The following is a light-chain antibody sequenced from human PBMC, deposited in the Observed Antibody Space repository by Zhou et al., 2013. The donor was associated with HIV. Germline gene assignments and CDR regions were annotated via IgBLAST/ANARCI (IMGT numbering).Light chain of an antibody. J-gene: IGKJ4*01. Sequence: EIVLTQSPATLSLSPGERATLSCRASQSVSSYLTWYQQKPGQAPRLLIYGASSRATGIPDRFSGSGSGTGFTLTISRLEPEDFAVYYCQQYGSSLLTFGGGTKVEIK. CDR3: QQYGSSLLT. V-gene: IGKV3-20*01. CDR2: GAS. CDR1: QSVSSY.